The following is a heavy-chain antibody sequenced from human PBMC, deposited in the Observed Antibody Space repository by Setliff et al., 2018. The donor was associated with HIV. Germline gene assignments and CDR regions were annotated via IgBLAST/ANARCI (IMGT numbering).Heavy chain of an antibody. J-gene: IGHJ3*02. CDR2: IYPGDSDT. Sequence: GESLKISCKSSGYNFNSNWIGWVRQTPGKGLEWMGIIYPGDSDTRYSPSFQGQVTISADKSISTAYLQWSSLKASDSAMYYCSRGIAVAGHDFANTPGDIWGQGTMVTVSS. CDR1: GYNFNSNW. V-gene: IGHV5-51*01. D-gene: IGHD6-19*01. CDR3: SRGIAVAGHDFANTPGDI.